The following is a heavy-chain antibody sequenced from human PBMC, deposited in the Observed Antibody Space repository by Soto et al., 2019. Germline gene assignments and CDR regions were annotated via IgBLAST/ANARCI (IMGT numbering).Heavy chain of an antibody. J-gene: IGHJ6*02. CDR2: IYHSGST. Sequence: PSETLSLTCAVSGGSISSGGYSWSWIRQPPGKGLEWIGYIYHSGSTYYNPSLKSRVTISVDRSKNQFSLKLSSVTAADTAVYYCASSTPHHYYGMDVWGQGTTVTVSS. D-gene: IGHD4-4*01. CDR1: GGSISSGGYS. CDR3: ASSTPHHYYGMDV. V-gene: IGHV4-30-2*01.